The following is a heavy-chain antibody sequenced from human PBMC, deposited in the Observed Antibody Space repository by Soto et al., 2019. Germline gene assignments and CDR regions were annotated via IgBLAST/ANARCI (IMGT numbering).Heavy chain of an antibody. CDR1: GFTFSSYW. CDR3: ARNQWDLMCSTPPILEGIDV. V-gene: IGHV3-7*01. CDR2: IKQDGSEK. D-gene: IGHD1-1*01. J-gene: IGHJ6*02. Sequence: PGGYLRLSCAASGFTFSSYWMSWVRQAPGKGLEWVANIKQDGSEKYYVDSVKGRFTISRDNAKNSLYLQMNSLRAEDTAVYYCARNQWDLMCSTPPILEGIDVWGQGILVTVSS.